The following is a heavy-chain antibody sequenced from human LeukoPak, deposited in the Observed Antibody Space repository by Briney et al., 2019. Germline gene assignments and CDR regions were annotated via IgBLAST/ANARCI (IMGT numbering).Heavy chain of an antibody. J-gene: IGHJ3*01. CDR1: GFTFSDYY. Sequence: GGSLRLSCAASGFTFSDYYVSWIRQAPGKGLEYISYINSRSNYIDYADSAQGRFTISRDNAKNSLYLQMNSLRAGDTAVYFCARVETHAVDVWGRGTMVTVSS. D-gene: IGHD3-3*01. V-gene: IGHV3-11*06. CDR2: INSRSNYI. CDR3: ARVETHAVDV.